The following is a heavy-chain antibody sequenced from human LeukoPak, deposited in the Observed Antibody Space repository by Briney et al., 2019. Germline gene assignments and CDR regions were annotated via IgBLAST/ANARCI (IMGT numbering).Heavy chain of an antibody. V-gene: IGHV4-39*01. CDR1: GGSISSSSYY. J-gene: IGHJ5*02. CDR2: IYYSGST. D-gene: IGHD6-19*01. CDR3: ARHHIAVAGMSFRSWFDP. Sequence: PSETLSLTCTVSGGSISSSSYYWGWIRQPPGKGLEWIGSIYYSGSTYYNPSLKSRVTISVDTSKNQFSLKLSSVTAADTAVYYRARHHIAVAGMSFRSWFDPWGQGTLVTVSS.